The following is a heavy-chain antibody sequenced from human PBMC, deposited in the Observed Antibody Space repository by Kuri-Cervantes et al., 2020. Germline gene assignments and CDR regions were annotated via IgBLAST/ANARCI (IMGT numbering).Heavy chain of an antibody. CDR3: ARAYDYGDYVGAFDI. J-gene: IGHJ3*02. V-gene: IGHV1-18*01. D-gene: IGHD4-17*01. CDR2: ISAYNGNI. CDR1: GYTFTSYG. Sequence: ASVKVSCKASGYTFTSYGISWVRQAPGQGLEWMGWISAYNGNINYAQKLQGRVTMTTDTSTSTAYMELRSLRSDDTAVYYCARAYDYGDYVGAFDIWGQGTMVTVSS.